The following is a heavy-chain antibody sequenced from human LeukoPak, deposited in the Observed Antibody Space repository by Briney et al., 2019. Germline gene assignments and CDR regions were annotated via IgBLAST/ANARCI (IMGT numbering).Heavy chain of an antibody. J-gene: IGHJ4*02. Sequence: PGGSLRLSCAVSGLTISKSWMSWVRQAPGKGREWVANIDPDGSDISYVDSVKGRFTVSRDNAKNSLYLQMNSLRVEDTGTYYCIRGSSSYWGQGTLVTV. CDR2: IDPDGSDI. V-gene: IGHV3-7*04. CDR1: GLTISKSW. CDR3: IRGSSSY.